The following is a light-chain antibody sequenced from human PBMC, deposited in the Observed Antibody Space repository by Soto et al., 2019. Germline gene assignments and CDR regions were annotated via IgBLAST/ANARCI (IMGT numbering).Light chain of an antibody. Sequence: EIVLTQSPGTLSLSPGERATLSCRASQSVSNNYLAWYQQKPGQTPRLLIYDTSSRATGIPDRFSGSGSGTDFTLTISRLEPEDFAVFYCQHYDSLPITFGQGTRLEIK. V-gene: IGKV3-20*01. CDR3: QHYDSLPIT. CDR1: QSVSNNY. CDR2: DTS. J-gene: IGKJ5*01.